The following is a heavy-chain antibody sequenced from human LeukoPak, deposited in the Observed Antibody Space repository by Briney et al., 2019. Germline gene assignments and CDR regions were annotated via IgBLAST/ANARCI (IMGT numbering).Heavy chain of an antibody. D-gene: IGHD3-10*01. Sequence: PGGSLRLSCAAAGFTFSSYSMNWVRQAPGKGLEWVSYISRSSSTIYYADSVKGRFTISRDNAKNSLHLQMNSLRDEDTAVYYRARPHSGHLFDYWGQGTLVTVSS. J-gene: IGHJ4*02. CDR3: ARPHSGHLFDY. CDR2: ISRSSSTI. V-gene: IGHV3-48*02. CDR1: GFTFSSYS.